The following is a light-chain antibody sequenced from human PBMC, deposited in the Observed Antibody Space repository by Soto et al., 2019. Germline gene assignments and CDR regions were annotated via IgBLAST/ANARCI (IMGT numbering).Light chain of an antibody. CDR2: LNNDGSH. CDR3: QSWGTGFQF. J-gene: IGLJ2*01. V-gene: IGLV4-69*01. Sequence: QLVLTQSPSASASLGASVKLTCTLSRGHSSYAIAWHQKQPGKGPRYLMDLNNDGSHTKGDGIPDRFSGSSSGADRYLIISSLQSEDEADYYGQSWGTGFQFFGGGTKVTVL. CDR1: RGHSSYA.